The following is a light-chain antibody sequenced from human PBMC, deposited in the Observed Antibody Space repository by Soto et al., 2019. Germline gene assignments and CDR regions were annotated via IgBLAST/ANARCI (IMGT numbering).Light chain of an antibody. CDR3: QKYNSPPRT. Sequence: DIQMTQSPPSLSASVGDRVTITCRASQGISNYLAWYQQKPGELPKLVIYAASILQTGVPSRFSGSGSGTDFSLTISSLQPEEVATYFCQKYNSPPRTFGQCPKVDIK. CDR1: QGISNY. J-gene: IGKJ1*01. CDR2: AAS. V-gene: IGKV1-27*01.